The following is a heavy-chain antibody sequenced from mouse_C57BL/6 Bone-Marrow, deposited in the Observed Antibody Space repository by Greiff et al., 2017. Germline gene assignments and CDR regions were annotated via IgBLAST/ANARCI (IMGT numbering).Heavy chain of an antibody. CDR1: GYTFTSYW. Sequence: QVQLQQSGAELVKPGASVKMSCKASGYTFTSYWITWVKQRPGQGLEWIGDIYPGSGSTNYNEKFKSKATLTVDTSSSTAYMQLSSLTSEDSAVYYCAREEGLRPGAMDYWGQGTSVTVSS. J-gene: IGHJ4*01. D-gene: IGHD6-5*01. CDR3: AREEGLRPGAMDY. V-gene: IGHV1-55*01. CDR2: IYPGSGST.